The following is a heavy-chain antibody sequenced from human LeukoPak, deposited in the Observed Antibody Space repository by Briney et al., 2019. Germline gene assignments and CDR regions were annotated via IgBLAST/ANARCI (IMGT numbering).Heavy chain of an antibody. D-gene: IGHD6-13*01. CDR3: TVRSGVAARYYYYCYGMDV. Sequence: GGSLRLSCAASGFTFSNAWMSWVRQALGKGLEWVGRIKSKTDGGTTDYAAPVKGRFTISRDDSKNTLYLQMNSLKTEDTAVYYCTVRSGVAARYYYYCYGMDVWGQGTTVTVSS. CDR1: GFTFSNAW. J-gene: IGHJ6*02. V-gene: IGHV3-15*01. CDR2: IKSKTDGGTT.